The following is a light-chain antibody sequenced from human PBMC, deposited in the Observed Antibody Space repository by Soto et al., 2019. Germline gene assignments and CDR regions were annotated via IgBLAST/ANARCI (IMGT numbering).Light chain of an antibody. J-gene: IGKJ5*01. Sequence: DIVLTQSPDTLSLSPGDRASVSCRASQSVDTDLAWYQQKPGQEPRLLIYGTSSRAIGIPGRFSGIGYRTDFTLTINRVETEDFAVYFCQQYAASPTPVGQGARL. CDR3: QQYAASPTP. CDR1: QSVDTD. V-gene: IGKV3-20*01. CDR2: GTS.